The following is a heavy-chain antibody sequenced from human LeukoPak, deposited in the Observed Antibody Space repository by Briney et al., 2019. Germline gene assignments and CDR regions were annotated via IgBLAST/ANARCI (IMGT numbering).Heavy chain of an antibody. Sequence: SETLSLTCTVSGGSISSYYWSWIRQPPGKGLEWIGQIYHSGSTNYNPSLKSRVAISVDKSKNQFSLNLNSVTAADTAVYYCARAGQGYCTSASCYLSLDYWGQGTLVTVSS. V-gene: IGHV4-59*12. CDR2: IYHSGST. D-gene: IGHD2-2*01. J-gene: IGHJ4*02. CDR3: ARAGQGYCTSASCYLSLDY. CDR1: GGSISSYY.